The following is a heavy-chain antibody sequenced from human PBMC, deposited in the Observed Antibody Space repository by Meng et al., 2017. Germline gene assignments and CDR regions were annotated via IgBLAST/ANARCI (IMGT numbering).Heavy chain of an antibody. V-gene: IGHV1-3*01. J-gene: IGHJ5*02. D-gene: IGHD4-17*01. CDR2: INAGNGNT. CDR1: GSSFTSYA. CDR3: ARDRSRLSTVTLLFDP. Sequence: VQFGQSGAEVNKRGAQVHVSWKASGSSFTSYAMHWVRQVPGQRLEWMGWINAGNGNTKYSQKFQGRVTITRDTSASTAYMELSSLRSEDTAVYYCARDRSRLSTVTLLFDPWGQGTLVTVSS.